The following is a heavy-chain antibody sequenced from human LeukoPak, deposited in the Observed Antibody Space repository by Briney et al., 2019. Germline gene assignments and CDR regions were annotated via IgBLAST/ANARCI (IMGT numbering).Heavy chain of an antibody. CDR3: ARVRCSGGSCPYYYYYYYMDV. V-gene: IGHV4-39*01. D-gene: IGHD2-15*01. CDR2: IDHAGTT. J-gene: IGHJ6*03. CDR1: GGSIITNDYW. Sequence: SETLSLTCVVSGGSIITNDYWWGWIRQPPGKGLEWIGTIDHAGTTFYNVSLKSRFTISVDTPNNQFSLRLNSVGAADTAVYYCARVRCSGGSCPYYYYYYYMDVWGKGTTVTVSS.